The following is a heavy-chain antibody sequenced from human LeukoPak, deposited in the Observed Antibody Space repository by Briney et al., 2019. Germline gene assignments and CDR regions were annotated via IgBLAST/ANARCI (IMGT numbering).Heavy chain of an antibody. V-gene: IGHV3-23*01. CDR2: ISGSGGST. CDR1: GFTFSSYA. J-gene: IGHJ4*02. CDR3: AKARGVIVGTFDY. D-gene: IGHD3-16*02. Sequence: PGGSLRLSCAASGFTFSSYAMSWVRQAPGKGLEWVSAISGSGGSTYYADSVKGRFTISRDNSKNTLYLQMNRLRAEDTAVYYCAKARGVIVGTFDYWGQGTLVTVSS.